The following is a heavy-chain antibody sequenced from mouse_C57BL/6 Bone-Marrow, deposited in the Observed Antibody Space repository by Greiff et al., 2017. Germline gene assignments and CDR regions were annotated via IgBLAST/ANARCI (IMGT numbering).Heavy chain of an antibody. Sequence: EVKLMESGGGLVKPGGSLKLSCAASGFTFSDYGMHWVRQAPEKGLEWVAYISSGSSTIYYADTVKGRFTISRDNAKNTLFLQMTSLRSEDTAMYYCARDDPNWYFDVWGTGTTVTVSS. J-gene: IGHJ1*03. D-gene: IGHD2-3*01. CDR3: ARDDPNWYFDV. V-gene: IGHV5-17*01. CDR2: ISSGSSTI. CDR1: GFTFSDYG.